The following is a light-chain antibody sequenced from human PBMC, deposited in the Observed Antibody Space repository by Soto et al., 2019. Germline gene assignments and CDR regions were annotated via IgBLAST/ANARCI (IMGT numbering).Light chain of an antibody. V-gene: IGKV3-20*01. Sequence: EIVLTQSPGTLSLSPGERATLSCRASQSFGSTFLAWYQQKPGQAPRLLIYGASTRATGIPDRFSGSASETDFTLTISRLEPEDFAVYYCQQYGSSLLTFGGGTKVEIK. CDR2: GAS. CDR3: QQYGSSLLT. CDR1: QSFGSTF. J-gene: IGKJ4*01.